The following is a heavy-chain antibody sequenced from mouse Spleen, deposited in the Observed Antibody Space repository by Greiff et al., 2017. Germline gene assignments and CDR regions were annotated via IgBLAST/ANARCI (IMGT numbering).Heavy chain of an antibody. CDR2: IYPRSGDT. J-gene: IGHJ3*01. Sequence: LVESGAELARPGASVKLSCKASGYTFTSYGISWVKQRTGQGLEWIGEIYPRSGDTYYNEKFKGKATLTADKSSSTAYMELRSLTSEDSAVYFCAYYYGSSPWFAYWGQGTLVTVSA. CDR1: GYTFTSYG. CDR3: AYYYGSSPWFAY. V-gene: IGHV1-81*01. D-gene: IGHD1-1*01.